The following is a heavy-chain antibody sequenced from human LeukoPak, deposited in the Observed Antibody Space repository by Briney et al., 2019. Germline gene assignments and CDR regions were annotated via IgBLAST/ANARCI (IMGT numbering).Heavy chain of an antibody. Sequence: GASLRLSCAASGFTFSSYAMSWVRRAPGKGLEWVSAISVSGGSTYYADSVNGRYTISRDNAKNSLYMQMNSLRAEETAVYYCARDLRAGFGWFDPWGQGTLVTVSS. CDR2: ISVSGGST. D-gene: IGHD3-10*01. CDR3: ARDLRAGFGWFDP. J-gene: IGHJ5*02. CDR1: GFTFSSYA. V-gene: IGHV3-23*01.